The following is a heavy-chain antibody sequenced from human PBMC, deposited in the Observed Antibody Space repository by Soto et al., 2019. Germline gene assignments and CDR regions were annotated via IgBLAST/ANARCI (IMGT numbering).Heavy chain of an antibody. V-gene: IGHV4-59*01. J-gene: IGHJ4*02. D-gene: IGHD3-10*01. CDR1: GGSISSYY. Sequence: LSLTCTVSGGSISSYYWSWIRQPPGKGLEWIGYIYYSGSTNYNPSLKSRVTISVDTSKNQFSLKLSSVTAADTAVYYCARVMGYYYGSGSYSYFDYWGQGTLVTVSS. CDR3: ARVMGYYYGSGSYSYFDY. CDR2: IYYSGST.